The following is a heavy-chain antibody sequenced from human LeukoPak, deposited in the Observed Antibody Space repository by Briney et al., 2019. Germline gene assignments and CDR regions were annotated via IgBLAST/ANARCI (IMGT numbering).Heavy chain of an antibody. CDR2: ITSDGT. CDR3: ARDDITLHAFDL. V-gene: IGHV3-74*01. CDR1: GFTLSSYW. Sequence: GGSLRLSCAASGFTLSSYWMHWVRQDPWKELVWVSRITSDGTTYADSVKGRFTISRDNAKNTLYLQLNSLRAEDTAVYYCARDDITLHAFDLWGQGTKVTVSS. D-gene: IGHD3-9*01. J-gene: IGHJ3*01.